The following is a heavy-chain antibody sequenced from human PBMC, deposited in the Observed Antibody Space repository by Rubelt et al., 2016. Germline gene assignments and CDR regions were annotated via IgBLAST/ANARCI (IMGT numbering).Heavy chain of an antibody. D-gene: IGHD5-24*01. J-gene: IGHJ4*02. CDR3: ARDDGDGYNVGH. CDR1: GGSFSGYY. CDR2: INHSGRT. Sequence: QVQLQQWGAGLLKPSETLSLTCAVYGGSFSGYYWSWIRQPPGKGLEWIGEINHSGRTNYNPSLKSRVTISVDTSKNQFSLKLGAVTAADTAVYYCARDDGDGYNVGHRGQGTLVTVSS. V-gene: IGHV4-34*01.